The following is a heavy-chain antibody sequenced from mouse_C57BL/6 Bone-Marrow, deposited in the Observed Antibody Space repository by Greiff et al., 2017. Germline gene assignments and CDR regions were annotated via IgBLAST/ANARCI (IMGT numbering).Heavy chain of an antibody. CDR1: GFTFSNYW. CDR3: TGYEDYDSFDY. CDR2: IRLKSDNYAT. D-gene: IGHD2-4*01. V-gene: IGHV6-3*01. J-gene: IGHJ2*01. Sequence: EVKVEESGGGLVQPGGSMKLSCVASGFTFSNYWMNWVRQSPEKGLEWVAQIRLKSDNYATHYAESVKGRFTISRDDSKSSVYLQMNNLSAEDTGIYYCTGYEDYDSFDYWGQGTTLTVSS.